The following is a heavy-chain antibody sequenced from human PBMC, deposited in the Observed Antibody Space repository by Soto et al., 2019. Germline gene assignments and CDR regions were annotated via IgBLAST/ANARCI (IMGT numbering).Heavy chain of an antibody. Sequence: QVQLVQSGAEVKKPGASVKVSCKASGYTFTSYGISWVRQAPGQGLGWMGWISAYNGNTNYAQKLQGRVTMTTDTSTSTDYMELRSLRSDDTAVYYCARDRGGDCSSTSCYNGADYWGQGTLVTVSS. D-gene: IGHD2-2*02. V-gene: IGHV1-18*01. CDR3: ARDRGGDCSSTSCYNGADY. J-gene: IGHJ4*02. CDR2: ISAYNGNT. CDR1: GYTFTSYG.